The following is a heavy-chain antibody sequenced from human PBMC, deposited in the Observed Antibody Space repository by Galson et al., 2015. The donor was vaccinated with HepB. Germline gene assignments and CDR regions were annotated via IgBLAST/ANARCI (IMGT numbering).Heavy chain of an antibody. CDR1: GFTFSNYA. V-gene: IGHV3-23*01. J-gene: IGHJ4*02. D-gene: IGHD3-10*01. CDR3: ARDYYGSGSPPDY. Sequence: SLRLSCAASGFTFSNYAMSWVRQAPGKGLEWVSSISGSGGSTYYADSVKGRFTISRDNSKNTLYLQMNSLRAEDTAVYYCARDYYGSGSPPDYWGQGTLVTVSS. CDR2: ISGSGGST.